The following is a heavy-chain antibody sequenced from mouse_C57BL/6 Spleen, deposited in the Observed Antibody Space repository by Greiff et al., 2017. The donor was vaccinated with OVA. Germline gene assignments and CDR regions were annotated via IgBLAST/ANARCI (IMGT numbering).Heavy chain of an antibody. D-gene: IGHD2-4*01. CDR2: IYPRSGNT. J-gene: IGHJ4*01. CDR3: ARRADYDRNYYAMDY. V-gene: IGHV1-81*01. Sequence: QVQLKESGAELARPGASVKLSCKASGYTFTSYGISWVKQRTGQGLEWIGEIYPRSGNTYYNEKFKGKATLTADKSSSTAYMELRSLTSEDSAVYFCARRADYDRNYYAMDYWGQGTSVTVSS. CDR1: GYTFTSYG.